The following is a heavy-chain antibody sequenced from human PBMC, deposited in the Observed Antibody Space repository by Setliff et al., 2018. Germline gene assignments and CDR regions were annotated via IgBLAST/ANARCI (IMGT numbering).Heavy chain of an antibody. Sequence: PSETLSLTCTVSGGSISSSSYYWGWIRQPPGKGLGWIGSIYYSGSTYYNPSLKSRVTISVDTSKNQFSLKLSSVTAADTAVYYCARIHLLLWFGELLSGWFDPWGQGTLVTVSS. CDR2: IYYSGST. CDR3: ARIHLLLWFGELLSGWFDP. CDR1: GGSISSSSYY. J-gene: IGHJ5*02. D-gene: IGHD3-10*01. V-gene: IGHV4-39*07.